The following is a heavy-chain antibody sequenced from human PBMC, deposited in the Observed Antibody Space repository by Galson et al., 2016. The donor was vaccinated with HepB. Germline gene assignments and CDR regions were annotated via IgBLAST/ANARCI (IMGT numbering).Heavy chain of an antibody. D-gene: IGHD4-17*01. J-gene: IGHJ6*03. V-gene: IGHV3-49*03. CDR3: ARVIDYGDYDYYYYMDV. Sequence: SLRLSCAASAFTFGDYGMNWFRQAPGRGLEWVGFIRRKGYGGTTEYAASVKGRFTISRDESKNIAYLQMNSLKTEDTAVYYCARVIDYGDYDYYYYMDVWGKGTTVTVSS. CDR1: AFTFGDYG. CDR2: IRRKGYGGTT.